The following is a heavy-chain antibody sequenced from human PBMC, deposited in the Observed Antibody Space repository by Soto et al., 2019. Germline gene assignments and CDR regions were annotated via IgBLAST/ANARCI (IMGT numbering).Heavy chain of an antibody. J-gene: IGHJ5*02. CDR1: GGSISSYY. CDR2: IYYSGST. CDR3: ARHGKIAAVCWFDP. D-gene: IGHD6-25*01. V-gene: IGHV4-59*08. Sequence: SETQSLTCTVSGGSISSYYWSWIRQPPGKGLEWIGYIYYSGSTNYNPSLKSRVTISVDTSKNQFSLKLSSVTAADTAVYYCARHGKIAAVCWFDPWGQGTLVTVSS.